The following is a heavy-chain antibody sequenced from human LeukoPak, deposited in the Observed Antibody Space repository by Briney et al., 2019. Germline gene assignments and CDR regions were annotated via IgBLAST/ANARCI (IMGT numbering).Heavy chain of an antibody. J-gene: IGHJ6*02. CDR2: IYYSGST. V-gene: IGHV4-39*07. CDR1: GGSISSSSYY. D-gene: IGHD6-13*01. CDR3: ARDDLDSSSWPTRTYGMDV. Sequence: SETLSLTCTVSGGSISSSSYYWGWIRQPPGKGLEWIGSIYYSGSTYYNPSLKSRVTISVDTSKNQFSLKLSSVTAADTAVYYCARDDLDSSSWPTRTYGMDVWGQGTTVTVSS.